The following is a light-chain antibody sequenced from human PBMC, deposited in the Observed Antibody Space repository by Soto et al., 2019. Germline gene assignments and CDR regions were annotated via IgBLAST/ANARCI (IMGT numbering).Light chain of an antibody. CDR3: AAWDDSLNGRV. V-gene: IGLV2-14*01. Sequence: QSSLTQPASVSGSPGQSITISCTGTSSDVGNGYDSVSWYQQHPGKAPKLMIYEVTNRPSGVPDRISGSKSGTSASLAISGLQSDDEADYYCAAWDDSLNGRVFGTGTKVTVL. J-gene: IGLJ1*01. CDR2: EVT. CDR1: SSDVGNGYDS.